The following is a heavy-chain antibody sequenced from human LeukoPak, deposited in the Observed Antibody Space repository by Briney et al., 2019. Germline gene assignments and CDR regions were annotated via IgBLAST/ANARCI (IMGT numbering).Heavy chain of an antibody. J-gene: IGHJ4*02. V-gene: IGHV4-30-4*08. CDR3: ARDLLNEGNHLDY. Sequence: PSETLSLTCSVTGVSISSGGYSWNWFRQLPGKGLEWIGYIFYSGSTCYNPSLKSRVTISVDTSKNQFSLKLSSVTAADTAVYYCARDLLNEGNHLDYWGQGTLVTVSS. D-gene: IGHD4-23*01. CDR2: IFYSGST. CDR1: GVSISSGGYS.